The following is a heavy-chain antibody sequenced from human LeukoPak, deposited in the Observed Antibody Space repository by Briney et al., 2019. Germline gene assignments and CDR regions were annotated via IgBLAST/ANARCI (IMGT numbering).Heavy chain of an antibody. CDR2: INRSGST. Sequence: PSETLSLTCAVYGGSFSGYYWSWIRQPPGKGLEWIGEINRSGSTNYNPSLQSRVTISVDTSKNQFSLKLSSVTAADTAVYYCARYMVRGVRYYFDYWGQGTLVTVSS. D-gene: IGHD3-10*01. CDR3: ARYMVRGVRYYFDY. CDR1: GGSFSGYY. J-gene: IGHJ4*02. V-gene: IGHV4-34*01.